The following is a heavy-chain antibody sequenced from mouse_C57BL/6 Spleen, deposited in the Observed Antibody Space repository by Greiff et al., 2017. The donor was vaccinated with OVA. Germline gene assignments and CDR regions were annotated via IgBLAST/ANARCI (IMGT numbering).Heavy chain of an antibody. CDR2: ISYDGSN. Sequence: ESGPGLVKPSQSLSLTCSVTGYSITSGYYWNWIRQFPGNKLEWMGYISYDGSNNYNPSLKNRISITRDTSKNQFFLKLNSVTTEDTATYYCARAQTGTYYFDYWGQGTTLTVSS. D-gene: IGHD4-1*01. CDR3: ARAQTGTYYFDY. J-gene: IGHJ2*01. V-gene: IGHV3-6*01. CDR1: GYSITSGYY.